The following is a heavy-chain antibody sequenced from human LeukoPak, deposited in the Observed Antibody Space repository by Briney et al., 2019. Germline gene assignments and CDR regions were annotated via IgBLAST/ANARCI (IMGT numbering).Heavy chain of an antibody. V-gene: IGHV1-18*01. Sequence: ASVKVSCKASGYTFSSYGISWVRQAPGQGLEWMGWISGFRGNTNYAQNLRGRVTMTTDTSTTTAYMELRSLNPDDTAVYYCARDFLSYDGTENHYEDTFDIWGQGTMVTVSS. D-gene: IGHD3-22*01. J-gene: IGHJ3*02. CDR2: ISGFRGNT. CDR3: ARDFLSYDGTENHYEDTFDI. CDR1: GYTFSSYG.